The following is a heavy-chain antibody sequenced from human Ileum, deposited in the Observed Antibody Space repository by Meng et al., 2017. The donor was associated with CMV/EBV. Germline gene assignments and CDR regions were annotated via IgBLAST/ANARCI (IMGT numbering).Heavy chain of an antibody. V-gene: IGHV4-4*02. CDR1: CGSISSSNW. CDR2: IYHNGET. D-gene: IGHD3-22*01. Sequence: AVSCGSISSSNWWSWVRQPPGKGLEWIGEIYHNGETHYNPSLESRVTISVDKSKKQFSLKLSSVNAADTAVYYCVRVRFSGYGALDYWGQGTLVTVSS. CDR3: VRVRFSGYGALDY. J-gene: IGHJ4*02.